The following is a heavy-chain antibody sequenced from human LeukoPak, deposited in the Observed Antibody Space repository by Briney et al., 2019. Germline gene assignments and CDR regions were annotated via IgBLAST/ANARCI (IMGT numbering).Heavy chain of an antibody. J-gene: IGHJ6*02. CDR3: ARDRDYYDSSGYYYYYGMDV. Sequence: GALRLSCAASGFTFSDYYMSWIRQAPGKGLEWVSYISSSGSTIYYADSVKGRFTISRDNAKNSLYLQMNSLRAEDTAVYYCARDRDYYDSSGYYYYYGMDVWGQGTTVTVSS. D-gene: IGHD3-22*01. V-gene: IGHV3-11*01. CDR2: ISSSGSTI. CDR1: GFTFSDYY.